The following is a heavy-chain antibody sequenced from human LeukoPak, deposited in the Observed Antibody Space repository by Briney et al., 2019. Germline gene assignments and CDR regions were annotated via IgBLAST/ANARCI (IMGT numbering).Heavy chain of an antibody. J-gene: IGHJ3*01. CDR3: ARSSYSSSSSV. D-gene: IGHD6-6*01. CDR1: GFTFSYYW. V-gene: IGHV3-7*03. Sequence: GGSLRLSCAASGFTFSYYWMSWVRQAPGKGLEWVANTKQDGSEEYYVDSVKGRFTISRDNAKNSLYLQMNSLRAEDTAVYYCARSSYSSSSSVWGQGTMVTVSS. CDR2: TKQDGSEE.